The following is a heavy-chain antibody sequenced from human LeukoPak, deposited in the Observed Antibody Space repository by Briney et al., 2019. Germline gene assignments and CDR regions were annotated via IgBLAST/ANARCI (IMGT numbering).Heavy chain of an antibody. V-gene: IGHV3-23*01. J-gene: IGHJ4*02. CDR3: AKPSARGYSSGWYFPDY. Sequence: GGSLRLSCTASGFTFSSYAMSWVRQAPGKGLEWVSSISGSGGNTHYADSVKGRFTISRDNSKNTLYVQMSSLRVEDTAVYYCAKPSARGYSSGWYFPDYWGQGILVTVSS. CDR2: ISGSGGNT. D-gene: IGHD6-19*01. CDR1: GFTFSSYA.